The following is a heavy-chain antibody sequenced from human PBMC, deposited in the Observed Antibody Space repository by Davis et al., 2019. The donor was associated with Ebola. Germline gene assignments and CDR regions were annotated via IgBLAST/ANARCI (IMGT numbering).Heavy chain of an antibody. V-gene: IGHV4-39*07. CDR3: ARLTVAVSRAFDI. D-gene: IGHD6-19*01. J-gene: IGHJ3*02. Sequence: PSETLSLTCTVSGGSISSSSYYWGWIRQPPGKGLEWIGSIYYSGSTYYNPSLKSRVTISVDTSKNQFSLKLSSVTAADTAVYYCARLTVAVSRAFDIWGQGTMVTVSS. CDR1: GGSISSSSYY. CDR2: IYYSGST.